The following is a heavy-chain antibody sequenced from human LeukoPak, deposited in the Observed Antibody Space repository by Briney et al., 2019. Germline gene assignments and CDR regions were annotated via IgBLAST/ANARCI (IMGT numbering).Heavy chain of an antibody. V-gene: IGHV3-30*02. Sequence: GGSLRLSCAASEFIFISHGMHWVRQAPGKGLEWVGFIAYDGSKSYYADSVKGRFTISRDNFKNTLFLQMNSLRAEDTAVYYCAKDYARYLGRDHFDYWGQGTLVTVSS. D-gene: IGHD3-9*01. CDR1: EFIFISHG. J-gene: IGHJ4*02. CDR3: AKDYARYLGRDHFDY. CDR2: IAYDGSKS.